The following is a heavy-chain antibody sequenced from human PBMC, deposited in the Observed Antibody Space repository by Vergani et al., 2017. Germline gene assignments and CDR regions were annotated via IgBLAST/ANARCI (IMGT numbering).Heavy chain of an antibody. V-gene: IGHV3-23*01. J-gene: IGHJ6*02. CDR1: GFSFPGYA. D-gene: IGHD2-2*01. CDR2: VSGSGGNT. CDR3: AKGVYCSSTSCYEGRGYYYGMGV. Sequence: EVQLLESGGGLVQPGGSLRLSCEASGFSFPGYAMSWVRQAPGKGLEWVSSVSGSGGNTYYANSVKGRFTISRDNSKNTLYLQMNSLRADDTAVYYCAKGVYCSSTSCYEGRGYYYGMGVWGQGTTVTFSS.